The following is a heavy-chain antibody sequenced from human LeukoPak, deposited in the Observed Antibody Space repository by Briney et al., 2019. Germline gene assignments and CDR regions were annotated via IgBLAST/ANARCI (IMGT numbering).Heavy chain of an antibody. CDR3: ASYYYGSGGNWFDP. J-gene: IGHJ5*02. Sequence: SETLSLTCTVSGGSISSSSYYWGRIRQPPGKGLEWIGSIYYSGSTYYKPSLKSRVTISVDTSKNQFSLKLSSVTAADTAVYYCASYYYGSGGNWFDPWGQGTLVTVSS. CDR1: GGSISSSSYY. CDR2: IYYSGST. D-gene: IGHD3-10*01. V-gene: IGHV4-39*07.